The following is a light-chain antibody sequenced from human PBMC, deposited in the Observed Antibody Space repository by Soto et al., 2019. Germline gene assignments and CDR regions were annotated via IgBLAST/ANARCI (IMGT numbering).Light chain of an antibody. Sequence: DIQMTQSPSALSGSVGDRVTITCRASQTISSWLAWYQQKPGKAPKLPIYKASTLKSGVPSRFSGSGSGTDFTLTISSLQPEDFVTYFCQQSFSFPATFGGGTKVDIK. CDR3: QQSFSFPAT. CDR1: QTISSW. CDR2: KAS. J-gene: IGKJ4*01. V-gene: IGKV1-5*03.